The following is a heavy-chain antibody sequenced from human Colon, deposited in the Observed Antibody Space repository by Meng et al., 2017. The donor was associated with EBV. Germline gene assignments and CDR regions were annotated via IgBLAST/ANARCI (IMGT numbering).Heavy chain of an antibody. J-gene: IGHJ4*02. CDR2: VRYSGTA. CDR1: GGSLDNSDYF. V-gene: IGHV4-39*01. D-gene: IGHD4-17*01. CDR3: ARHVYGDSYGF. Sequence: QVQLEDVGPSLVKPSETLSLTCTVSGGSLDNSDYFWAWIRQPPGKGLEWIGSVRYSGTAYYNPSLTSRVTISVDTSKNQFSLNLSSLTAADTAVYYCARHVYGDSYGFWGQGTLVTVSS.